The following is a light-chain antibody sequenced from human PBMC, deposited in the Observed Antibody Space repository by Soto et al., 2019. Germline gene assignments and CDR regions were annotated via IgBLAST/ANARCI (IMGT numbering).Light chain of an antibody. CDR2: LGS. V-gene: IGKV2-28*01. Sequence: DLVMTQSPLSLPVTPGEPASISCRSSQSLLHSNGYNYLDWYLQKPGQSPQLLIYLGSNRASGVPDRFSGSGSGTAFTLKISRVEAEDVGVYYCMQALQTRSFGGGTKVEIK. J-gene: IGKJ4*01. CDR3: MQALQTRS. CDR1: QSLLHSNGYNY.